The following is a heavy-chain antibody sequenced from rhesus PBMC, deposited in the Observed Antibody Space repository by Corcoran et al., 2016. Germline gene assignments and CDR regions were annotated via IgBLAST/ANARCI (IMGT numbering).Heavy chain of an antibody. V-gene: IGHV3S5*01. D-gene: IGHD3-34*01. CDR3: AKDRQSGAALDY. J-gene: IGHJ4*01. CDR1: GVTFRNNG. CDR2: ISTDGTAT. Sequence: EVQLVESGGGLVQRGGCMRHSCAASGVTFRNNGMTWVRQATVKGLEWVSYISTDGTATYYADSVKGRFTVSRDNSKNTLSLQMTSLRAEDTAVYYCAKDRQSGAALDYWGQGVLVTVSS.